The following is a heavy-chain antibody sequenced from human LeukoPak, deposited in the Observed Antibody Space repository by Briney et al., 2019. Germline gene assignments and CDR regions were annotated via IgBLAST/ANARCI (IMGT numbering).Heavy chain of an antibody. CDR2: ISYDGSNK. CDR3: ARDFSAVVAY. CDR1: GFTFSSYA. Sequence: GSLRLSCAASGFTFSSYAMHWVRQAPGKGLEWVAVISYDGSNKYYADSVKGRFTISRDNSKNTLYLQMNSLRAEDTAVYYCARDFSAVVAYGGQEPLVTVSS. J-gene: IGHJ4*02. V-gene: IGHV3-30*04. D-gene: IGHD2-2*01.